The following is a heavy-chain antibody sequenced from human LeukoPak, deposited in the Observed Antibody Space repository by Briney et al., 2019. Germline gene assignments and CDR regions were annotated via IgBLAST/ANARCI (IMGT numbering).Heavy chain of an antibody. V-gene: IGHV1-18*04. CDR3: ARDSRYCSGGSCYQNWFDP. CDR1: GYTFTSYG. J-gene: IGHJ5*02. Sequence: ASVKVSCKASGYTFTSYGISWVRQAPGQGLEWMGWISAYNGNTNYAQKLQGRVTMTTDTSTSTAYMELRSLRSDDTAVYYCARDSRYCSGGSCYQNWFDPWGQGTLVTVSS. D-gene: IGHD2-15*01. CDR2: ISAYNGNT.